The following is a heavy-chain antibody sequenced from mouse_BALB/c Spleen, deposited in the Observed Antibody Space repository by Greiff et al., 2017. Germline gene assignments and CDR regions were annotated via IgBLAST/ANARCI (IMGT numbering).Heavy chain of an antibody. J-gene: IGHJ2*01. Sequence: EVQGVESGGGLVQPKGSLKLSCAASGFTFNTYAMNWVRQAPGKGLEWVARIRSKSNNYATYYADSVKDRFTISRDDSQSMLYLQMNNLKTEDTAMYYCVRQRYYYGSSLYYFDYWGQGTTLTVSS. CDR1: GFTFNTYA. D-gene: IGHD1-1*01. CDR3: VRQRYYYGSSLYYFDY. CDR2: IRSKSNNYAT. V-gene: IGHV10-1*02.